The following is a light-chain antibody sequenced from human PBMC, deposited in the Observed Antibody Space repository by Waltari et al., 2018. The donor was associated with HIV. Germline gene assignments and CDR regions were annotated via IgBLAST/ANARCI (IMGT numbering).Light chain of an antibody. V-gene: IGLV1-44*01. Sequence: QSVLTQPPSASGAPGQRVTISCSGRSPNIGSNPFNWYPQLPGTAPKLLIYSNNQRPSGVPDRLSGSRSGTSASLAISELQSEDEADYYCATWDDRLNAWVFGGGTKLTVL. CDR2: SNN. CDR3: ATWDDRLNAWV. CDR1: SPNIGSNP. J-gene: IGLJ3*02.